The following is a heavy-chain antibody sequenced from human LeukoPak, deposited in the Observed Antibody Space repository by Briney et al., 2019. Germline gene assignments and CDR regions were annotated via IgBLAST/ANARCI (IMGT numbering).Heavy chain of an antibody. V-gene: IGHV4-39*07. Sequence: SQTLSLTCTVSRDSITRSNPYWGWIRQPPGKGLEWIGEISHSGSTNYNPSLKSRVTISVDTSKNQFSLKLTSVTAADTAVYYCARSPGTMVRGVTRSFFDHWGQGTLVTVSS. CDR1: RDSITRSNPY. CDR3: ARSPGTMVRGVTRSFFDH. J-gene: IGHJ4*02. D-gene: IGHD3-10*01. CDR2: ISHSGST.